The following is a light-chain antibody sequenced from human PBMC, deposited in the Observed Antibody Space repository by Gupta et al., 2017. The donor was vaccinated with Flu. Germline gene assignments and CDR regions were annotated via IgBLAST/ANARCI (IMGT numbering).Light chain of an antibody. Sequence: GDRVTITCRASQSITNLLAWYQQRPGEAPKLLIYQAYILESGVPSRFSGSGSGTEFTLTISSLQPDDFATYYCQHYNSYSWTFGQGTKVEVK. V-gene: IGKV1-5*03. CDR1: QSITNL. CDR3: QHYNSYSWT. J-gene: IGKJ1*01. CDR2: QAY.